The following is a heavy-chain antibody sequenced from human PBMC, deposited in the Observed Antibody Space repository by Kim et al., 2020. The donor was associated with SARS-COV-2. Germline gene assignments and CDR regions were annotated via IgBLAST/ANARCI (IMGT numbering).Heavy chain of an antibody. CDR2: ISYDGGNK. CDR3: VKTDAPGRLAATVFDY. Sequence: GGSLRLSCAASGFTFSTYAMNWVRQAPGKGLEWVAVISYDGGNKNYADSVKGRFTISRDNSKNTLFLQMNSLRAEDTAVYYCVKTDAPGRLAATVFDYWGQGTLVTVSS. D-gene: IGHD6-25*01. V-gene: IGHV3-30*01. CDR1: GFTFSTYA. J-gene: IGHJ4*02.